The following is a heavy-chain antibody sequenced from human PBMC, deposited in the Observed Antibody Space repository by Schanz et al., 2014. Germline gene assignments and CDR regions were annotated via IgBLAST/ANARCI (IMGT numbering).Heavy chain of an antibody. V-gene: IGHV1-69*04. CDR2: IIPIVGIP. CDR1: GRTFSSYA. J-gene: IGHJ3*01. CDR3: AREHGVRAAYDACDTFDV. D-gene: IGHD2-2*01. Sequence: SGRTFSSYAISWLRPAPGQWLEWMGRIIPIVGIPNYAQKFHGRVTITADKSTSTSYMELSILRSDDTAVYYSAREHGVRAAYDACDTFDVWAQRTIVTV.